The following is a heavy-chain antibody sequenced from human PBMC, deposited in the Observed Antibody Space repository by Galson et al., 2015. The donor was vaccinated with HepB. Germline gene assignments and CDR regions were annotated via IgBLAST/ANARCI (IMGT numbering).Heavy chain of an antibody. Sequence: SLRLSCAASGFTFSSFAMSWVRQTPGKGLEWVSAISGSGGLTFYADSVKGRFTISRDNSKNTLYLQMNSLRAEDTAVYYCAKGQTYYYGSGRFLDEHWGQGTLVTVSS. D-gene: IGHD3-10*01. CDR3: AKGQTYYYGSGRFLDEH. CDR2: ISGSGGLT. CDR1: GFTFSSFA. J-gene: IGHJ4*02. V-gene: IGHV3-23*01.